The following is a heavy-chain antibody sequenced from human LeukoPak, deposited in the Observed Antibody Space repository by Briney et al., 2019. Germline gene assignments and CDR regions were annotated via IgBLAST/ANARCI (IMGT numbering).Heavy chain of an antibody. J-gene: IGHJ4*02. CDR3: ARGSGYSYGFPDY. V-gene: IGHV3-53*01. CDR2: IYNTGAT. CDR1: GFTVSDNY. D-gene: IGHD5-18*01. Sequence: PGWSLRLSRAASGFTVSDNYMTWVRQAPGKGLEWVSSIYNTGATHYAESVKGRFTISRDNSKNTLYLQMNSLRAEDTAVYYCARGSGYSYGFPDYWGQGTLVTVSS.